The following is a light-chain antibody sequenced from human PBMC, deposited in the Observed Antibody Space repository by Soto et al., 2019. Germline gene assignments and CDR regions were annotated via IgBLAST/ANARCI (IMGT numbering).Light chain of an antibody. CDR1: QSVASRA. CDR2: SAS. Sequence: IVLTQSPGTLSLSPGERATLSCRASQSVASRALAWYQQKPGQAPRLLLYSASKRATGIPDRFSGSGSGTDFTLTISILELEDFAVYYCQQYRSSPKMYTFCKCIKLEIK. CDR3: QQYRSSPKMYT. J-gene: IGKJ2*01. V-gene: IGKV3-20*01.